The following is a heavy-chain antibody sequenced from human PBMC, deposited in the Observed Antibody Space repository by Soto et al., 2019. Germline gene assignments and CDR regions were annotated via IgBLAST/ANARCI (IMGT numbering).Heavy chain of an antibody. Sequence: SETLSLTCTVSGGSLSSGGYYWSWIRRHPGKGLEWIGYIYYSGSTYYNPSLKSRVTISVDTSKNQFSLKLSSVTAADAAVYYCARGLSGRTANHWLDPWGQGTLVPVSS. D-gene: IGHD3-10*01. CDR2: IYYSGST. CDR1: GGSLSSGGYY. V-gene: IGHV4-31*03. J-gene: IGHJ5*02. CDR3: ARGLSGRTANHWLDP.